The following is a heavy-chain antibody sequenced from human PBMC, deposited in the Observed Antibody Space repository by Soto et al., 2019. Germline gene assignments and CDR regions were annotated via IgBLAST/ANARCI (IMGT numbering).Heavy chain of an antibody. V-gene: IGHV4-38-2*01. CDR2: IYHSGST. CDR1: GYSISSGYY. Sequence: PXETLSLTCAVAGYSISSGYYWGWIRQPPGKGLEWIGSIYHSGSTYYNPSLKSRVTISVDTSKNQFSLKLSSVTAADTAVYYCARSGYYDRPYFDYWGQGTLVTVSS. D-gene: IGHD3-22*01. CDR3: ARSGYYDRPYFDY. J-gene: IGHJ4*02.